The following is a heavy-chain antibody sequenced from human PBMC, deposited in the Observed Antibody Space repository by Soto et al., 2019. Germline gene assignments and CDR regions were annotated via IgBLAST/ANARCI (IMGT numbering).Heavy chain of an antibody. CDR1: GFTVVSSF. CDR2: IYTDLRT. D-gene: IGHD5-12*01. CDR3: ARDPESTRGVASAI. Sequence: SLRLSCAASGFTVVSSFMAWVRQAPGKGLEWVSVIYTDLRTYYADSVKGRFTISRDDSKNKVYLQMNSMRADDTALYYCARDPESTRGVASAIWGKGTMVTISS. V-gene: IGHV3-53*01. J-gene: IGHJ3*02.